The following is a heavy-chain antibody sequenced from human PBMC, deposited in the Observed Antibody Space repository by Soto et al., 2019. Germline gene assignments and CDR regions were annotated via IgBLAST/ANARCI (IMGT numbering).Heavy chain of an antibody. Sequence: SETLSLTCTVSGFAISRGFYWSWFRQPPGKGLEWIGRIYPSVSSYHNPSLATRLRLSIDTSKNQFTLNLTSVTAADTALYFCAREKVGTTFFDNWGQGIQVAVSS. J-gene: IGHJ4*02. CDR3: AREKVGTTFFDN. CDR2: IYPSVSS. D-gene: IGHD1-1*01. V-gene: IGHV4-38-2*02. CDR1: GFAISRGFY.